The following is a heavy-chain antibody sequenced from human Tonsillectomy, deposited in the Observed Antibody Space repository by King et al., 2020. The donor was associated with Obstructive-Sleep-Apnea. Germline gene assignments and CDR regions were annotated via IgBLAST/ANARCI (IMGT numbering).Heavy chain of an antibody. V-gene: IGHV4-4*02. CDR3: ARGGGYYFDY. Sequence: QLQESGPGLVTPSGTLSLTCAVSGGSISSENWWNWVRQPPGKGLEWIGEIYHTGNTNYNPSLKSRVTISLDKSKNQFSLQLTSATAADTAMYYCARGGGYYFDYWGQGTLVTVSS. CDR2: IYHTGNT. J-gene: IGHJ4*02. CDR1: GGSISSENW.